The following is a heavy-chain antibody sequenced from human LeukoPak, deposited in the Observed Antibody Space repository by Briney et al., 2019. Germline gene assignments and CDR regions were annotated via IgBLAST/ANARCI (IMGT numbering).Heavy chain of an antibody. J-gene: IGHJ4*02. Sequence: GASVKVSCKASGYTFTSYGISWVRQAPGQGLEWMGWISAYNGNTNYAQKLQGRVTMTTDTSTSTAYMELRSLRSDDTAVYYCARQYCSGGSCYSYYFDYWGQGTLVTVSS. V-gene: IGHV1-18*01. CDR3: ARQYCSGGSCYSYYFDY. CDR2: ISAYNGNT. CDR1: GYTFTSYG. D-gene: IGHD2-15*01.